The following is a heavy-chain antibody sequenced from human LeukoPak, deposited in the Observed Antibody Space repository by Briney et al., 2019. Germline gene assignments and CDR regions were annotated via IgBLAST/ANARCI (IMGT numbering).Heavy chain of an antibody. V-gene: IGHV3-48*04. CDR3: ASSSEFPREAFDI. CDR1: GFTFSSYS. D-gene: IGHD6-19*01. J-gene: IGHJ3*02. Sequence: GGSLRLSCAASGFTFSSYSMNWVRQAPGKGLEWVSYSSSSSSTIYYADSVKGRFTISRDNAKNSLYLQMNSLRAEDTAVYYCASSSEFPREAFDIWGQGTMVTVSS. CDR2: SSSSSSTI.